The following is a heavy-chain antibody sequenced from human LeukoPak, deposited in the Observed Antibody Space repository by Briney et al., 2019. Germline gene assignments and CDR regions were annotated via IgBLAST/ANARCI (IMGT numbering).Heavy chain of an antibody. J-gene: IGHJ4*02. D-gene: IGHD1-1*01. CDR3: ARSSGNSYYFDY. V-gene: IGHV3-74*01. CDR1: GFTFSSYW. CDR2: INSEGSST. Sequence: GGSLRLSCAASGFTFSSYWMHWVRQAPGKGLVWVSRINSEGSSTSYADSVKGRFTISRDNAKNTLYLQMNSLRAEDTAVYYCARSSGNSYYFDYWGQGTLVTVSS.